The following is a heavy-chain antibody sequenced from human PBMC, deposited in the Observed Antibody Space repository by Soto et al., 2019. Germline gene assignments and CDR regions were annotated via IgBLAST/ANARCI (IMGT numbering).Heavy chain of an antibody. J-gene: IGHJ3*02. CDR1: GFTFSSYS. V-gene: IGHV3-21*01. CDR2: ISSSSSYI. CDR3: ARGIPDYDYVWGSYRYAFDI. D-gene: IGHD3-16*02. Sequence: GGSLRLSCAASGFTFSSYSMNWVRQAPGKGLEWVSSISSSSSYIYYADSVKGRFTISRDNAKNSLYLQMNSLRAEDPAVYYCARGIPDYDYVWGSYRYAFDIWGQGTMVTVSS.